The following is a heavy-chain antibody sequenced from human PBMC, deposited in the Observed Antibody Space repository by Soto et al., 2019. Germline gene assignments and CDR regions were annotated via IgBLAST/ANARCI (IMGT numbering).Heavy chain of an antibody. CDR3: ARAFDSSGYYYRPGWFDP. D-gene: IGHD3-22*01. CDR1: GGSFSGYY. CDR2: INHSGST. V-gene: IGHV4-34*01. Sequence: SETLSLTCAVYGGSFSGYYWSWIRQPPGKGLEWIGEINHSGSTNYNPSLKSRVTISVDTSKNQFSLKLSSVTAADTAVYYCARAFDSSGYYYRPGWFDPWGQGTLVTVS. J-gene: IGHJ5*02.